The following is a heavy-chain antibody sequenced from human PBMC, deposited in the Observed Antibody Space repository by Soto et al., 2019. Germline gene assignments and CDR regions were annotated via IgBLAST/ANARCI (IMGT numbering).Heavy chain of an antibody. CDR2: IYYSGST. J-gene: IGHJ4*02. D-gene: IGHD2-15*01. Sequence: QVQLQESGPGLVKPSQTLSLTCTVSGGSISSGDYYWSWIRQPPGKGLEWIGYIYYSGSTYYNPSLKSRVTISVDTSKNQFSLKLSSVTAADTAVYYCARDCNPYGGGCYEPFDYWGQGTLVTVSS. V-gene: IGHV4-30-4*01. CDR1: GGSISSGDYY. CDR3: ARDCNPYGGGCYEPFDY.